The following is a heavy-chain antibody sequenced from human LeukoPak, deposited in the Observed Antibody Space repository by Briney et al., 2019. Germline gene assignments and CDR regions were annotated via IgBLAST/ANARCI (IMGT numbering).Heavy chain of an antibody. J-gene: IGHJ4*02. D-gene: IGHD6-19*01. CDR1: GGSFSGYY. Sequence: WETLSLTCAVYGGSFSGYYWSWIRQPPGKGLEWIGEINHSGSTNYNPSLKSRVTISVDTSKNQFSLKLSSVTAADTAVYYCARDVSVAGRGYFDYWGQGTLVTVSS. CDR3: ARDVSVAGRGYFDY. CDR2: INHSGST. V-gene: IGHV4-34*01.